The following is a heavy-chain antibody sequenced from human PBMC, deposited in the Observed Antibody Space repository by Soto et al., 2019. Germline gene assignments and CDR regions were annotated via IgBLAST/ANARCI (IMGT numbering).Heavy chain of an antibody. D-gene: IGHD3-22*01. Sequence: PGGSLRLSCAASGFTFSDYYMSWIRQAPGKGLEWVSYISSSDSIIYYADSVKGRFTISRDNAKNSLYLQMNSLRAEVTAVYYCARDLGYYDSSGYFDYWGQGTLVTVSS. CDR2: ISSSDSII. CDR3: ARDLGYYDSSGYFDY. CDR1: GFTFSDYY. J-gene: IGHJ4*02. V-gene: IGHV3-11*01.